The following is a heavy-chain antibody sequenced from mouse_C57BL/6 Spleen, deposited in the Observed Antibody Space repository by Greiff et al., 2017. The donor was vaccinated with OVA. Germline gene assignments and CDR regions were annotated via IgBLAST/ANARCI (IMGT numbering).Heavy chain of an antibody. Sequence: VQLQESGAELARPAASVKLSCKASGYTFTSYGISWVKQRTGQGLEWIGEIYPRSGNTYYNEKFKGKATLTADKSSSTAYMELRSLTSEDSSVYFCSRYDLWGLPYSMDYWGQGTSVTVSS. J-gene: IGHJ4*01. CDR3: SRYDLWGLPYSMDY. D-gene: IGHD2-12*01. V-gene: IGHV1-81*01. CDR2: IYPRSGNT. CDR1: GYTFTSYG.